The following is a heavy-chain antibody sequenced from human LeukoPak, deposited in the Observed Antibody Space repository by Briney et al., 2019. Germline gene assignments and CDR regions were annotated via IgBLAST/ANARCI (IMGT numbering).Heavy chain of an antibody. CDR1: GYTFTSNY. J-gene: IGHJ4*02. V-gene: IGHV1-46*01. CDR3: ARVAARGVDYGSGSRDY. CDR2: IYPRDGST. D-gene: IGHD3-10*01. Sequence: ASVKVSCKASGYTFTSNYVHWVRQAPGQGLEWVGMIYPRDGSTSYAQKFQGRVIVSRDTSTSTAYMELSSLRSEDTAVYYCARVAARGVDYGSGSRDYWGQGTLVTVSS.